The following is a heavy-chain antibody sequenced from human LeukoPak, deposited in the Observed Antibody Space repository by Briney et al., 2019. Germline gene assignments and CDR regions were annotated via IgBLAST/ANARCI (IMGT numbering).Heavy chain of an antibody. V-gene: IGHV4-59*01. Sequence: PSETLSLTCTVSGGSISSYYWSWIRQPPGKGLEWIGYIYYSGSTNYNPSLKSRVTISVDTSKNQSSLKLSSVTAADTAVYYCARDYYDSSGYDAFDIWGQGTMVTVSS. J-gene: IGHJ3*02. CDR1: GGSISSYY. CDR3: ARDYYDSSGYDAFDI. CDR2: IYYSGST. D-gene: IGHD3-22*01.